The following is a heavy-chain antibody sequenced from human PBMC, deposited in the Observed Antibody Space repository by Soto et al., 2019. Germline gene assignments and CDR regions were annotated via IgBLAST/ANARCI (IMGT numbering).Heavy chain of an antibody. V-gene: IGHV3-48*01. CDR2: ISSSSSTI. J-gene: IGHJ4*02. CDR1: GFTFSSYS. Sequence: EVQLVESGGGLVQPGGSLRLSCAASGFTFSSYSMNWVRQAPGKGLEWVSYISSSSSTIYYADSVKGRFTISRDNDKNSLYLKMKSLRAEYTAVYYCARDGYSSSPEGFDYWGQGTLVTVSS. CDR3: ARDGYSSSPEGFDY. D-gene: IGHD6-6*01.